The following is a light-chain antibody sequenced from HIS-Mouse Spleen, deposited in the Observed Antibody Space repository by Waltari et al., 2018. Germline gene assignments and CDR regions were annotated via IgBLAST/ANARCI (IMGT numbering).Light chain of an antibody. CDR2: GAS. Sequence: EIVITQSPATLSVSPGERATLSCRASQSVSSNLAWYQQNPGQAPRLLIYGASTRATGIPARFSGSGSGTEFTLTISSMQSEDFAVYYCQQYNNWWTFGQGTKVEIK. CDR3: QQYNNWWT. J-gene: IGKJ1*01. CDR1: QSVSSN. V-gene: IGKV3-15*01.